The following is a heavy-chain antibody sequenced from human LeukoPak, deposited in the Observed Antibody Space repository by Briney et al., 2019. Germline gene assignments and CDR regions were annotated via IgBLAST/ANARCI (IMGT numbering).Heavy chain of an antibody. CDR2: IIAYNGNT. V-gene: IGHV1-18*01. Sequence: ASVKVSCKASGYTFTSYGISWVRQAPGQGLEWMGWIIAYNGNTNYAQKLQGRVTMTTDTSTSTAYMELRSLRSDDTAVYYCARDLLGYNWTGGGTWFDPWGQGTLVTVSS. D-gene: IGHD1-20*01. CDR3: ARDLLGYNWTGGGTWFDP. J-gene: IGHJ5*02. CDR1: GYTFTSYG.